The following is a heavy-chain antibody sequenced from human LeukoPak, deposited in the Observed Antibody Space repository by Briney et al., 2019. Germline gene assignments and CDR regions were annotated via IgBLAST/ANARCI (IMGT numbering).Heavy chain of an antibody. Sequence: GGSLRLSCAASGFTFSNYAMNWVRQAPGKGLEWVSGISANGDTTYYVDSVRGRFTISRDNSKNSVFLQMNSLRDADTAVYYCVKDFWPARDGGGYYSPFEYWGEGTLVTVFS. CDR1: GFTFSNYA. CDR2: ISANGDTT. J-gene: IGHJ4*02. CDR3: VKDFWPARDGGGYYSPFEY. D-gene: IGHD3-22*01. V-gene: IGHV3-23*01.